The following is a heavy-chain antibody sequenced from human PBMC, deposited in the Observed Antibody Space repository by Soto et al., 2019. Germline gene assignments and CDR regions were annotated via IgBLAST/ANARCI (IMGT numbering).Heavy chain of an antibody. D-gene: IGHD5-12*01. J-gene: IGHJ6*02. V-gene: IGHV3-21*06. CDR3: ASGRGYIDYYYGMDV. CDR2: ISSSSSHK. Sequence: EVQLVESGGGLVKPGGSLRLSCVASGFGFSTYDMNWVRQAPGKGLEWISSISSSSSHKYYTDSVKGRFTISRDNAQNSVYLQMDSLRAEDTAVYYCASGRGYIDYYYGMDVWGQGTTVTVSS. CDR1: GFGFSTYD.